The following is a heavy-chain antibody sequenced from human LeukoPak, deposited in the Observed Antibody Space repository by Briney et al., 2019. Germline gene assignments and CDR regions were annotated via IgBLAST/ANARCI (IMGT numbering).Heavy chain of an antibody. J-gene: IGHJ4*02. CDR3: ARRSAYSSSSALDS. CDR1: GGSFSGYY. V-gene: IGHV4-34*01. CDR2: INHSGGT. D-gene: IGHD6-6*01. Sequence: SETLSLTCAVYGGSFSGYYWSWIRQPPGKGLEWIGQINHSGGTNYNPSLKGRVTISVDTSNNHFSLKMNSVTAADTAVYYCARRSAYSSSSALDSWGQGTLVTVSS.